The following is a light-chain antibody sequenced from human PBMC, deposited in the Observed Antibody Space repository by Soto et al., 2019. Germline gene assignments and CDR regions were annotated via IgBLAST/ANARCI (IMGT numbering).Light chain of an antibody. CDR3: QQYYSTPIT. CDR1: QSVLYNSKNKNY. Sequence: DIVMTQSPDSLVVSLGERATINCKSSQSVLYNSKNKNYLAWFQQKPGQAPKLLIYWASTRESGVPDRFSGSGSGTDFTLTISSLQAEDVAVYYCQQYYSTPITFGQGTRLEIK. J-gene: IGKJ5*01. CDR2: WAS. V-gene: IGKV4-1*01.